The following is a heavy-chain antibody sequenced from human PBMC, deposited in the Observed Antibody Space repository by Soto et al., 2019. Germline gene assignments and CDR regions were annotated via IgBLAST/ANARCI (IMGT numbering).Heavy chain of an antibody. D-gene: IGHD6-19*01. Sequence: QVQLVESGGGVVQPGRSLRLSCAASGFTFSSYGMDWVRQAPGKGLEWVAVIWYDGSNKYYADSVKGRFTISRDNSKNTLYLQMNSLRAEDTAVYYCARDLVGIAVAGTPGYWGQGTLVTVSS. V-gene: IGHV3-33*01. J-gene: IGHJ4*02. CDR1: GFTFSSYG. CDR2: IWYDGSNK. CDR3: ARDLVGIAVAGTPGY.